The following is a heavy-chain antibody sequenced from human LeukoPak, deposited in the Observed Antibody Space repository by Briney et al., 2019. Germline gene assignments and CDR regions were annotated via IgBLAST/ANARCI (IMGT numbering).Heavy chain of an antibody. CDR3: AKDHYYGSGSFYYYYYYMDV. D-gene: IGHD3-10*01. J-gene: IGHJ6*03. CDR1: GFTFSSYG. CDR2: ISGSGGST. Sequence: GGSLRLSCAASGFTFSSYGMSWVRQAPGKGLEWVSAISGSGGSTYYPDSVKGRFTISRDNSKNTLYLKMNSLRAEDTAVYYCAKDHYYGSGSFYYYYYYMDVWGKGTTVTISS. V-gene: IGHV3-23*01.